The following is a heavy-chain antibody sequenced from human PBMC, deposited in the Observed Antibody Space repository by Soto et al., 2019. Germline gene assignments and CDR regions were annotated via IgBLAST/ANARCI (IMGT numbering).Heavy chain of an antibody. CDR2: INAYNGNT. Sequence: ASVKVSCKXSDYSFTSYDISWVRQAPGQGLEWMGRINAYNGNTNYAQKFQGRVAMTTDSSTSTAVMELRSLRSDDTAVYYCARGRILDSWGQGTLVTVSS. CDR1: DYSFTSYD. V-gene: IGHV1-18*01. CDR3: ARGRILDS. J-gene: IGHJ5*01.